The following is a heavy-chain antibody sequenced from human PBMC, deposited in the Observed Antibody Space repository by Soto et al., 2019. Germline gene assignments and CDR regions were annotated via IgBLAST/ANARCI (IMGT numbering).Heavy chain of an antibody. CDR2: TYYRSKWYN. V-gene: IGHV6-1*01. D-gene: IGHD3-3*01. J-gene: IGHJ5*02. CDR3: ARTVVSDFWSGYYIYWFDP. Sequence: TLSLTCVISGDSVSSNSAAWNWIRQSPSRGLEWLGRTYYRSKWYNDYAVSVKSRITINPDTSKNQSSLQLNSVTPEDTAVYYCARTVVSDFWSGYYIYWFDPWGQGTLDTGSA. CDR1: GDSVSSNSAA.